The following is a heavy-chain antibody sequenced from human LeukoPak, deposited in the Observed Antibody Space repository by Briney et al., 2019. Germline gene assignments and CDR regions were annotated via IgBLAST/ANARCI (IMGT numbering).Heavy chain of an antibody. V-gene: IGHV4-4*07. Sequence: SETLSLTCTVSGGSISSLYWSWLRQPAGGGLVWIGRISTCGSTNYNPSPKSRVPISVDTSKNHFSLKLSSVTAADTAVYYCARVSIGGVVDYWGQGTLVTVSS. D-gene: IGHD3-16*01. CDR2: ISTCGST. J-gene: IGHJ4*02. CDR3: ARVSIGGVVDY. CDR1: GGSISSLY.